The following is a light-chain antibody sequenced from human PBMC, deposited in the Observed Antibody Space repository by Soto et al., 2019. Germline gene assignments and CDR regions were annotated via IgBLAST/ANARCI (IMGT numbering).Light chain of an antibody. CDR2: GAS. CDR3: QQYGGSPPT. V-gene: IGKV3-20*01. Sequence: EIVLTQSPVTLSLSPGERVTLSCRTSQSVSSTYLAWYQQKPGQAPRLLIYGASSRATGVPDRFSGSGSGTDFTLPISRLEPEDFAVYYCQQYGGSPPTFGQGTKVDI. J-gene: IGKJ1*01. CDR1: QSVSSTY.